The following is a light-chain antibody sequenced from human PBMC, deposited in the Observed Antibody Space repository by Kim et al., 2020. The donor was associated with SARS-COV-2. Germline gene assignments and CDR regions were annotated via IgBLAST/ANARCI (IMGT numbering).Light chain of an antibody. J-gene: IGLJ2*01. CDR1: SSDVGGYIY. CDR3: SSYTSSSTLV. CDR2: DVS. Sequence: GQSITFSCTGTSSDVGGYIYVSWYHQQPGKAPKLMIYDVSARPSGVSNRFSGSKSGNTAYLTISGLQAEDEADYYCSSYTSSSTLVFGGGTQLTVL. V-gene: IGLV2-14*03.